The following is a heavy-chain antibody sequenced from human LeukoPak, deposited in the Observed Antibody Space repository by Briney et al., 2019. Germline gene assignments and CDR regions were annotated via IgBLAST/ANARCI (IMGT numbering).Heavy chain of an antibody. CDR2: ITPMFGTA. CDR3: ARDAAIYDNSAFYYLW. Sequence: SVKVSCKASGGTFSRYAISWVRQAPGQGLEWMGGITPMFGTANYAQKFQGRVTVTADESTSTAYMELSGLRSEDTAMYYCARDAAIYDNSAFYYLWWGQGTLITVSS. D-gene: IGHD3-22*01. CDR1: GGTFSRYA. V-gene: IGHV1-69*13. J-gene: IGHJ4*02.